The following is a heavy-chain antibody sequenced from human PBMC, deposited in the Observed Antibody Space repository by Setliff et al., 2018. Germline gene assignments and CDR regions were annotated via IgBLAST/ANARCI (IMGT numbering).Heavy chain of an antibody. J-gene: IGHJ4*02. V-gene: IGHV4-61*09. CDR1: GGSFSGSYY. D-gene: IGHD3-22*01. Sequence: PSETLSLTCAVYGGSFSGSYYWSWIRQPAGKGLEWIGHIYTSGSTNYNPSLKSRVTISVDTSKNQFSLKLSSVTVADTAVYYCARQEDDSSGYYSTDWGQGTLVTVS. CDR3: ARQEDDSSGYYSTD. CDR2: IYTSGST.